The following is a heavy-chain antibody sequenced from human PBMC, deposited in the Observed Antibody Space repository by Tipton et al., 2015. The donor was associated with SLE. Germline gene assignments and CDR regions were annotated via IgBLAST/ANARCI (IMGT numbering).Heavy chain of an antibody. CDR3: ARHRILPDCISGNCYLGPLDS. CDR2: ISRSSSTR. J-gene: IGHJ5*01. D-gene: IGHD2-2*01. Sequence: SLRLSCAASGFSVSTYYMSWIRQAPGKGLEWISPISRSSSTRFYADSVEGRFTISRDNAQNSLFLQMNSLSPEDTAIYYCARHRILPDCISGNCYLGPLDSWGQGTLVTVSS. V-gene: IGHV3-11*01. CDR1: GFSVSTYY.